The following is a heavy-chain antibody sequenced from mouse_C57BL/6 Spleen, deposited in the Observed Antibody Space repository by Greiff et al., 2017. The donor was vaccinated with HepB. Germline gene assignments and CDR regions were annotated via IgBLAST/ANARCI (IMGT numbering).Heavy chain of an antibody. V-gene: IGHV1-20*01. J-gene: IGHJ1*03. Sequence: VHVKQSGPELVKPGDSVKISCKASGYSFTGYFMNWVMQSHGKSLEWIGRINPYNGDTFYNQKFKGKATLTVDKSSSTAHMELRSLTSEDSAVYYCASAGYGSSHWYFDVWGTGTTVTVSS. CDR1: GYSFTGYF. CDR3: ASAGYGSSHWYFDV. CDR2: INPYNGDT. D-gene: IGHD1-1*01.